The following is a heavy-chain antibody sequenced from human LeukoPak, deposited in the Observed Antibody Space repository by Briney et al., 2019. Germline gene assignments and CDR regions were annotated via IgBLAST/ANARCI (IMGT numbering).Heavy chain of an antibody. J-gene: IGHJ4*02. CDR1: GFTFSSYA. D-gene: IGHD3/OR15-3a*01. CDR2: ISGSGGST. Sequence: GGSLRLSCAASGFTFSSYAMSWVRQAPGKGLEWVSAISGSGGSTYYADSVKGRFTISRDNSKNTLYLQMNSLRAEDTAVYYCAKTRGETGYYTRGFLSDYWGQGTLVTASS. CDR3: AKTRGETGYYTRGFLSDY. V-gene: IGHV3-23*01.